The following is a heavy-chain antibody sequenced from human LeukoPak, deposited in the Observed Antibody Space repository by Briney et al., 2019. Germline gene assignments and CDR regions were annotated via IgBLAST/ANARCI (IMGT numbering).Heavy chain of an antibody. CDR3: ARYGSGSYGPLAFDI. D-gene: IGHD3-10*01. J-gene: IGHJ3*02. CDR2: IYHSGST. V-gene: IGHV4-38-2*02. CDR1: GYSISSGYY. Sequence: SETLSLTCTVSGYSISSGYYWGWIRQPPVKGLEWIGSIYHSGSTYYNPSLKSRVTISVDTSKNQFSLKLSSVTAADTAVYYCARYGSGSYGPLAFDIWGQGTMVTVSS.